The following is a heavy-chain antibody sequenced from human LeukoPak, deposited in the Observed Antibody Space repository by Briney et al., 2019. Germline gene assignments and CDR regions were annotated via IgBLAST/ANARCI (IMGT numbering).Heavy chain of an antibody. V-gene: IGHV5-51*01. D-gene: IGHD6-13*01. CDR3: ARRNLAGRAAAGTGEVDY. CDR2: IYPGDSDI. CDR1: GYRFSNYW. J-gene: IGHJ4*02. Sequence: PGESLKISCKGSGYRFSNYWIGWVRQMPGKGLEWMAIIYPGDSDIIYSPSFQGQVTISADNSINTAYLQWSSLKASDTAMYYCARRNLAGRAAAGTGEVDYWGQGTLVTVSS.